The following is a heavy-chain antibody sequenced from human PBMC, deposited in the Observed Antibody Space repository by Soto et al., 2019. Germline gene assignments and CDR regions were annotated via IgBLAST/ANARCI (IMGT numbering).Heavy chain of an antibody. CDR2: IYYSGYT. J-gene: IGHJ6*02. Sequence: PSETLSLTCTVSGGSISSSSYYWGWIRQPPGKELEWIGSIYYSGYTYYNQYLKNRVTISVNTSKNQNYQKQNSVTSADTAVYYCARHNGPLYVGYYYDMDVWGQGTTVTVS. D-gene: IGHD3-16*01. CDR3: ARHNGPLYVGYYYDMDV. CDR1: GGSISSSSYY. V-gene: IGHV4-39*01.